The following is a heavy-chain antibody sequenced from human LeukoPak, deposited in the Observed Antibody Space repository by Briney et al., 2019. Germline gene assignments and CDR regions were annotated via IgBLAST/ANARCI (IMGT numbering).Heavy chain of an antibody. Sequence: PGRSLRLSCAASGFTFSSYGMHRVRQAPGKGLEWVAVIWYDGSNKYYADSVKGRFTISRDNSKNTLYLQMNSLRAEDTAVYYCARDGTIAVSTGVAFDIWGQGTMVTVSS. V-gene: IGHV3-33*01. CDR1: GFTFSSYG. CDR3: ARDGTIAVSTGVAFDI. J-gene: IGHJ3*02. CDR2: IWYDGSNK. D-gene: IGHD2-15*01.